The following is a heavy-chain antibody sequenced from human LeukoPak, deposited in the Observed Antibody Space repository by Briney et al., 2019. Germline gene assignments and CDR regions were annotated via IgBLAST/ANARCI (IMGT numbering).Heavy chain of an antibody. CDR1: VCTFISYA. CDR2: IIHTYVTA. CDR3: ARDREHFGRGIAAAGFNWFDA. Sequence: SVKVSCKACVCTFISYAISWVRQPPPRGLDWMDGIIHTYVTANYPKKFQGRVTITTDEYTSTAYMELSSLRSEDTAMYFYARDREHFGRGIAAAGFNWFDAWGQGTLVTVSS. D-gene: IGHD6-13*01. V-gene: IGHV1-69*05. J-gene: IGHJ5*01.